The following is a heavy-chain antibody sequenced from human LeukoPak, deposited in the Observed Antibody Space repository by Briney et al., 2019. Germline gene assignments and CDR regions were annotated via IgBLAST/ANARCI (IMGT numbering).Heavy chain of an antibody. J-gene: IGHJ4*02. CDR3: ARYPCSDSGVWQAFDY. CDR2: MHYSGIT. V-gene: IGHV4-39*01. D-gene: IGHD2-15*01. Sequence: SETLSLTCIVSGGSISSGSHYWGWVRQPPGKGLEWTGSMHYSGITYYNPSLTSRVTISVDTSKNQFSLRLTSVTAADTSFYYCARYPCSDSGVWQAFDYWGQGTLVTVSS. CDR1: GGSISSGSHY.